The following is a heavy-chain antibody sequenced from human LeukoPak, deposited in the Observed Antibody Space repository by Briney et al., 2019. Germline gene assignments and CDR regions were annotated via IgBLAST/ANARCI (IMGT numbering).Heavy chain of an antibody. V-gene: IGHV3-21*01. CDR3: AKDDINWYRIVGATYMDV. Sequence: GGSLRLSCAASGFTFSSYGMHWVRQAPGKGLERVSSISSSSSYIYYADSVKGRFTISRDNSKNTLYLQMNSLRAEDTAVYYCAKDDINWYRIVGATYMDVWGKGTTVTVSS. CDR1: GFTFSSYG. CDR2: ISSSSSYI. J-gene: IGHJ6*03. D-gene: IGHD1-26*01.